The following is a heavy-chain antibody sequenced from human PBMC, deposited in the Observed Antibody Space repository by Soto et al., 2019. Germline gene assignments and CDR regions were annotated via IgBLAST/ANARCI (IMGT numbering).Heavy chain of an antibody. CDR3: AREYSYGQGYYYYGMDV. Sequence: PGESLKISCKGSGYSFTSYWISWVRQMPGKGLEWMGRIDPSDSYTNYSPSFQGHVTISADKSISTAYLQWSSLKASDTAMYYCAREYSYGQGYYYYGMDVWGQGTTVTVSS. J-gene: IGHJ6*02. CDR1: GYSFTSYW. D-gene: IGHD5-18*01. CDR2: IDPSDSYT. V-gene: IGHV5-10-1*01.